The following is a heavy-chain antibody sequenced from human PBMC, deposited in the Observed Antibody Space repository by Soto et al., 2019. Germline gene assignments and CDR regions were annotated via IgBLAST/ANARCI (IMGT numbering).Heavy chain of an antibody. CDR1: GGSISSFY. Sequence: PSETLSLTCTVSGGSISSFYWNWIRLSAGKGLEWIGRIYLSGATTYNPSLQSRVTMAVDTSKNRFSLKLSSLTAADTAVYYCARSPSTSSIGTFDIWGQGTKVTVSS. D-gene: IGHD6-6*01. J-gene: IGHJ3*02. CDR3: ARSPSTSSIGTFDI. CDR2: IYLSGAT. V-gene: IGHV4-4*07.